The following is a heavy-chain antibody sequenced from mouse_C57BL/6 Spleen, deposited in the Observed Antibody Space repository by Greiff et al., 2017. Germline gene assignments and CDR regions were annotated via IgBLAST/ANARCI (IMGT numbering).Heavy chain of an antibody. J-gene: IGHJ4*01. CDR1: GYSITSGYD. V-gene: IGHV3-1*01. CDR3: AREGGYYAMDY. Sequence: EVNLVESGPGMVKPSQSLSLTCTVTGYSITSGYDWHWIRHFPGNKLEWMGYISYSGSTNYNPSLKSRISITPDTSKNHFFLKLNSVTTEDTATYYCAREGGYYAMDYWGQGTSVTVSS. CDR2: ISYSGST.